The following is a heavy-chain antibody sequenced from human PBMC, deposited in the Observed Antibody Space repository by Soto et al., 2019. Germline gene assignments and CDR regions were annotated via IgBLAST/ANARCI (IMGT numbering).Heavy chain of an antibody. CDR1: GGSISSSNW. V-gene: IGHV4-4*02. CDR3: ARVGCSGGTCYSEKYYFDY. CDR2: IYHSGRT. J-gene: IGHJ4*02. Sequence: QVQLQESGPGLVKPSGTLSLTCAVSGGSISSSNWWSWVRQPPGKGLEWIGEIYHSGRTNYNPSLKRRVTISVDKSKILFSLKLTSVTAADTAVYYCARVGCSGGTCYSEKYYFDYWGQGTLVTVSS. D-gene: IGHD2-15*01.